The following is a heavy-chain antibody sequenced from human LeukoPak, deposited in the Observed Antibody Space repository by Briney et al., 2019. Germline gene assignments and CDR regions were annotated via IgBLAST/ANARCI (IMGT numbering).Heavy chain of an antibody. CDR3: ARLAAAGMAPLEYFQH. J-gene: IGHJ1*01. CDR2: IYPGDSDT. CDR1: GYSFTSYW. Sequence: GESLKISCKGSGYSFTSYWIGWVRQMPGKGLEWMGIIYPGDSDTRYSPSFQGQVTISADKSISTAYLQWSSLKASDTAMYYCARLAAAGMAPLEYFQHWGQGTLVTVSS. V-gene: IGHV5-51*01. D-gene: IGHD6-13*01.